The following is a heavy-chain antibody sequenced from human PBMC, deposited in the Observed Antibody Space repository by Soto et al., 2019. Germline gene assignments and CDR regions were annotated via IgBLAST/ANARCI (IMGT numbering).Heavy chain of an antibody. D-gene: IGHD3-16*01. Sequence: QITLKESGPTLVKPTQTLTLTCTFSGFSLSASGVGVGWIRQPPGKALEWLAIIYWDDAKHYSPSLKSSLTRHKDPSKNQVGLKMTKMDPGETRTFFCAPKGGGDRILDYWGQGTLVTVSS. CDR1: GFSLSASGVG. CDR2: IYWDDAK. J-gene: IGHJ4*02. V-gene: IGHV2-5*02. CDR3: APKGGGDRILDY.